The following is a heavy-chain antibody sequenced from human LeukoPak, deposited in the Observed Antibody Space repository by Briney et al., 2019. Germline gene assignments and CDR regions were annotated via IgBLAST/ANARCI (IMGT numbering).Heavy chain of an antibody. V-gene: IGHV4-59*01. CDR3: AREKYFDPPGAFDI. J-gene: IGHJ3*02. CDR1: GGSISSYY. CDR2: IYHSGST. D-gene: IGHD3-9*01. Sequence: SETLSLTCTVSGGSISSYYWSWIRQPPGKGLEWIGYIYHSGSTNYNPSLKSRVTISVDTSKNQFSLKLSSVTAADTAVYYCAREKYFDPPGAFDIWGQGTMVTVSS.